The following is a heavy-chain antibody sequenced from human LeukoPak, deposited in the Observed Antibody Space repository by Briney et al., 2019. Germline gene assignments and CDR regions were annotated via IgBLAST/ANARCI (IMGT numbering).Heavy chain of an antibody. Sequence: GGSLRLSCAASGFTLSTYWMHWVRQAPGKGLVWVSRINSDGSSTNYADSVKGRFTISRDNAKNTLYLQMNSLRAEDTAVYFCSRDREQQPTFDYWGLGTLVTVSS. CDR3: SRDREQQPTFDY. D-gene: IGHD6-13*01. J-gene: IGHJ4*02. V-gene: IGHV3-74*01. CDR2: INSDGSST. CDR1: GFTLSTYW.